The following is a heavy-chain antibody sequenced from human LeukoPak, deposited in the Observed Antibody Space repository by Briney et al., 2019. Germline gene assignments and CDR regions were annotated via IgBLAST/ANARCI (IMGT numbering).Heavy chain of an antibody. CDR3: SRDRRTWFDP. J-gene: IGHJ5*02. V-gene: IGHV3-74*01. Sequence: PGGSLRLSCAASGFTFSSYWMHWVRQTPAKGLVWVSHFNSDGTTTNYADSVKGRFTISRDNAKNTLYLQMNSLRADDTALYYCSRDRRTWFDPWGQGTLVTVSS. CDR2: FNSDGTTT. CDR1: GFTFSSYW.